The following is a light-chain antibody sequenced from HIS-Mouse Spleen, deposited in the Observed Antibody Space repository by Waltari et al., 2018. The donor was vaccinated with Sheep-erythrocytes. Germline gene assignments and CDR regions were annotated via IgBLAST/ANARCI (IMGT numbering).Light chain of an antibody. CDR2: EGS. V-gene: IGLV2-23*01. Sequence: QSALTQPASVSGSPGQSITIPCTGTSSDVGSYTLVSWYQQHPGKAPKLMIHEGSKRPSGVSNRFSGSKSGNTASLTISGLQAEDEADYYCCSYAGSSTLVFGGGTKLTVL. CDR1: SSDVGSYTL. CDR3: CSYAGSSTLV. J-gene: IGLJ2*01.